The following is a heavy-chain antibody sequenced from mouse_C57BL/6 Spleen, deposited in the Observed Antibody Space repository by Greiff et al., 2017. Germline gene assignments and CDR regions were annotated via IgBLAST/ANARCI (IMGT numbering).Heavy chain of an antibody. CDR2: IHPNSGST. J-gene: IGHJ2*01. D-gene: IGHD1-1*01. CDR1: GYTFTSYW. Sequence: VQLQQSGAELVKPGASVKLSCKASGYTFTSYWMHWVKQRPGQGLEWIGMIHPNSGSTNYNEKFKSKATLTVYKSSSTAYMQLSSLTSEDSAVYYCARSGTTVEFDYWGQGTTRTVSS. V-gene: IGHV1-64*01. CDR3: ARSGTTVEFDY.